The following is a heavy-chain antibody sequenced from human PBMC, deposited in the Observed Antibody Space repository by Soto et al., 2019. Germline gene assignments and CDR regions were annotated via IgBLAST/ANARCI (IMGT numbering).Heavy chain of an antibody. CDR3: ARDPYGGFDY. D-gene: IGHD4-17*01. J-gene: IGHJ4*02. Sequence: PGGSLRLSCAASGFTFSSYAMHWVRQAPGKGLEWVAVISYDGSNKYYADSVKGRFTISRDNSKNTLYLQMNSLRAEDTAVYYCARDPYGGFDYWGQGTLVTVSS. CDR1: GFTFSSYA. CDR2: ISYDGSNK. V-gene: IGHV3-30-3*01.